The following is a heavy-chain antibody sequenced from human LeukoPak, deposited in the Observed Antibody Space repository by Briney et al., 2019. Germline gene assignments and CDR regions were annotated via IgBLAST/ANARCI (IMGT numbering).Heavy chain of an antibody. CDR2: IIPILGIA. CDR3: ARDDYCSSTSCYSRKGNWFDP. D-gene: IGHD2-2*02. CDR1: GCTFSSYT. J-gene: IGHJ5*02. Sequence: GASVKVSCKASGCTFSSYTISWVRQAPGQGLEWMGRIIPILGIANYAQKFEGRVTITADESTSTAYMELSSLRSEDTAVYYCARDDYCSSTSCYSRKGNWFDPWGEGTLVTVSS. V-gene: IGHV1-69*04.